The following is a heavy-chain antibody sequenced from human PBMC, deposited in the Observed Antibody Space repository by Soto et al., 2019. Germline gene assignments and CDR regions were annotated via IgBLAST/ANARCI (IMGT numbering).Heavy chain of an antibody. CDR1: GYTFTSYG. CDR3: ARDPSILGYSSSWYSPRADFDY. CDR2: ISAYNGNT. Sequence: ASVKVSCKASGYTFTSYGISWVRQAPGQGLEWMGWISAYNGNTNYAQKLQGRVTMTTDTSTSTAYMELRSLRSDDTAVYYCARDPSILGYSSSWYSPRADFDYWGQGTLVTVSS. V-gene: IGHV1-18*01. D-gene: IGHD6-13*01. J-gene: IGHJ4*02.